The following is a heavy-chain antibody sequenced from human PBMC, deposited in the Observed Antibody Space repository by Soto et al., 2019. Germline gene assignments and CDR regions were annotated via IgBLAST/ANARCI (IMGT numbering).Heavy chain of an antibody. Sequence: QVQLQESGPGLVKPSQTLSLTCTVSGGSISSGGYYWSWIRQHPGKGLEWIGYIYYSGSTYYNPFLKSRATIAVDTSKNQFSLKLSSVTAADTAVYYCARYPMEDYGDYVGFDYWGQGTLVTVSS. V-gene: IGHV4-31*03. D-gene: IGHD4-17*01. CDR3: ARYPMEDYGDYVGFDY. CDR2: IYYSGST. J-gene: IGHJ4*02. CDR1: GGSISSGGYY.